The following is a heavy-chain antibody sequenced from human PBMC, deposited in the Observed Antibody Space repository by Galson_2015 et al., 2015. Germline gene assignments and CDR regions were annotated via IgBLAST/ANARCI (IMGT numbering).Heavy chain of an antibody. CDR2: IKRDGSEK. D-gene: IGHD2-8*01. Sequence: SLRLSCAASGFTFSSYWMSWVRQAPGKGLEWVANIKRDGSEKYYVDSVKGRFTISRDNAKNSLYLQMNSLRAEDTAVYYCARDWPPILYGYYYYGMDVWGQGTTVTVSS. CDR3: ARDWPPILYGYYYYGMDV. CDR1: GFTFSSYW. V-gene: IGHV3-7*01. J-gene: IGHJ6*02.